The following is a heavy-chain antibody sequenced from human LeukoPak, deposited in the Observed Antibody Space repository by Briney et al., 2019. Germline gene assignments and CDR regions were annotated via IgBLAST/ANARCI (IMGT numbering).Heavy chain of an antibody. V-gene: IGHV3-21*01. D-gene: IGHD7-27*01. CDR3: ARALTGYHDAFDI. CDR1: GFTFSSYS. J-gene: IGHJ3*02. CDR2: ISSSSSYI. Sequence: GGSLGLSCAASGFTFSSYSMNWVRQAPGKVLEWVSSISSSSSYIYYADSVKGRFTISRDNAKNSLYLQMNSLRAEDTAVYYCARALTGYHDAFDIWGQGTMVTVSS.